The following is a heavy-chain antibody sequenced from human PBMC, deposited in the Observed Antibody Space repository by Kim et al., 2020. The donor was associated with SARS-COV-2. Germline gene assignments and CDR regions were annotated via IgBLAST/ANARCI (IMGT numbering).Heavy chain of an antibody. D-gene: IGHD3-10*01. V-gene: IGHV1-2*02. J-gene: IGHJ4*02. Sequence: NYAQKFQGRVTMTRDTSISTAYMELSRLRSDDTAVYYCARVRGSGSYSDYWGQGTLVTVSS. CDR3: ARVRGSGSYSDY.